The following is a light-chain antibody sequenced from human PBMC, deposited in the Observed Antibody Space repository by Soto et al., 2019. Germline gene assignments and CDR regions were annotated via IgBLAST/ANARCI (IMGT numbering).Light chain of an antibody. J-gene: IGKJ1*01. CDR1: QSIRSY. CDR3: SRSYSTPPWT. CDR2: DAS. Sequence: DIQPAQSPSSLSASVGDNVTTTCRASQSIRSYVNWVQQKPGKAPKLLIDDASSLQTGVPSRFSGSGSGTDLSLTISSLQPEDFATYCCSRSYSTPPWTLGQGTKVDIK. V-gene: IGKV1-39*01.